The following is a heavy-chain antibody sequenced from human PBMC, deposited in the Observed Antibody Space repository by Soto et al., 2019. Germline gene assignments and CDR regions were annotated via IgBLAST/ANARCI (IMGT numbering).Heavy chain of an antibody. D-gene: IGHD6-19*01. CDR1: GGSISSSNW. CDR2: IYHTGST. J-gene: IGHJ4*02. V-gene: IGHV4-4*02. Sequence: QVQLQESGPGLVKPSGTLSLTCAVSGGSISSSNWWSWVRQPPGKGLECIGEIYHTGSTKYNPSLKSRLTISVDKSKNQFSLKLNSVTAADTAVYYCASGDGSGWAFDYWGQGTLVTVSS. CDR3: ASGDGSGWAFDY.